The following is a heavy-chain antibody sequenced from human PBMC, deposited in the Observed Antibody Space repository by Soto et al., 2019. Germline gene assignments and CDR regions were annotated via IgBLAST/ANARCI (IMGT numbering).Heavy chain of an antibody. CDR3: ARETEYSNGWTNWFDP. CDR1: GFNFSTYT. D-gene: IGHD6-6*01. CDR2: ITSSDYI. J-gene: IGHJ5*02. Sequence: GPLRLSYTASGFNFSTYTMNWVRQAPGKGLEWVSSITSSDYISYADSVKGRLTISRDNAKNSLFLQMNSLRADDTAVYYCARETEYSNGWTNWFDPWGQGTLVTVS. V-gene: IGHV3-21*01.